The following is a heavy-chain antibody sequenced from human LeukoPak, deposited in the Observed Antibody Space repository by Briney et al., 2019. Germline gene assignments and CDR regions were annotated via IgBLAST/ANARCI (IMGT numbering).Heavy chain of an antibody. J-gene: IGHJ4*02. Sequence: KTGGSLRLSCAASGFTFISYSMNWVRQAPGKGLEWVSSISSSSSYIYYADSVKGRFTISRDNAKNSLYLQMNSLRAEDTAVYYCARVGVDCSGGSCHRYFDYWGQGTLVTVSS. CDR3: ARVGVDCSGGSCHRYFDY. V-gene: IGHV3-21*01. D-gene: IGHD2-15*01. CDR2: ISSSSSYI. CDR1: GFTFISYS.